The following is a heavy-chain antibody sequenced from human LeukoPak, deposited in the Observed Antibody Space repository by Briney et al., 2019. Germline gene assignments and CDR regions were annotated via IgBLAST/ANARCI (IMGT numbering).Heavy chain of an antibody. Sequence: SVKVSCKASGGTFSSYAISWVRQAPGQGLEWMGRIIPILGIANYAQKFQGRVTITADKSTSTAYMELSSLRSEDTAVYYCARAGISYRAFDIWGQGTMVTVSS. CDR2: IIPILGIA. CDR3: ARAGISYRAFDI. J-gene: IGHJ3*02. V-gene: IGHV1-69*04. CDR1: GGTFSSYA. D-gene: IGHD1-14*01.